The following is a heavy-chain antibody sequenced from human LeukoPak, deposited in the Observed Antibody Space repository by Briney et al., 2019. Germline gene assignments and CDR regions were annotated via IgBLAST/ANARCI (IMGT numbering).Heavy chain of an antibody. CDR3: ASGRFPGPLVGY. CDR2: ISSSSSYI. Sequence: PGGSLRLSCAASGFTFSSYSMNWVRQAPGKGLEWVSSISSSSSYIYYADSVKGRFTISRDNAKNTLYLQMNSLRAEDTAVYYCASGRFPGPLVGYWGQGTLVTVSS. V-gene: IGHV3-21*01. CDR1: GFTFSSYS. D-gene: IGHD1-1*01. J-gene: IGHJ4*02.